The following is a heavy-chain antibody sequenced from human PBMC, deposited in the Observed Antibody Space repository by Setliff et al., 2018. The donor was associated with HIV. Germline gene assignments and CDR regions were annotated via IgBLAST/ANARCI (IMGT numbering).Heavy chain of an antibody. V-gene: IGHV4-59*11. J-gene: IGHJ5*01. CDR1: GGSISSHY. D-gene: IGHD3-3*01. CDR3: ARQPTDTSGYNNWFDS. Sequence: SETLSLTCTVSGGSISSHYWSWIRQPPGKGLEWIGLIYYNGGTNYNSSLESRVTISVDRSKNQFSLKLTSVTAADTAVYYCARQPTDTSGYNNWFDSWGQGTLVTSPQ. CDR2: IYYNGGT.